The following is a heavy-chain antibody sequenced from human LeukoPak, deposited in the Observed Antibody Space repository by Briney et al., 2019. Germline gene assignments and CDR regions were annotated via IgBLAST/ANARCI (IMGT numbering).Heavy chain of an antibody. D-gene: IGHD3-10*01. V-gene: IGHV3-23*01. J-gene: IGHJ5*02. CDR1: GFTFSSYS. CDR2: ISDGGGST. CDR3: AKDGIRTVVRGIIFAH. Sequence: GGSLRLSCAASGFTFSSYSMNWVRQAPGKGLEWVSAISDGGGSTNYADSVKGRFTISRDDSKNMLYLQMNSLRAEDTAVYYCAKDGIRTVVRGIIFAHWGQGILVTVSS.